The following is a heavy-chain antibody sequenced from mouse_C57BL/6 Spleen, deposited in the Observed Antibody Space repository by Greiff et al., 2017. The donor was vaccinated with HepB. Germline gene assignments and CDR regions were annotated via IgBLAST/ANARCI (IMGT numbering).Heavy chain of an antibody. J-gene: IGHJ4*01. D-gene: IGHD2-4*01. V-gene: IGHV1-80*01. CDR2: IYPGDGDT. Sequence: QVQLKQSGAELVKPGASVKISCKASGYAFSSYWMNWVKQRPGKGLEWIGQIYPGDGDTNYNGKFKGKATLTADKSSSTAYMQLSSLTSEDSAVYFCARRDYDYDVYYAMDYWGQGTSVTVSS. CDR1: GYAFSSYW. CDR3: ARRDYDYDVYYAMDY.